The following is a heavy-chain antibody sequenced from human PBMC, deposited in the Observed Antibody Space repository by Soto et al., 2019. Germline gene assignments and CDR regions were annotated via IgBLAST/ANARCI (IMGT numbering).Heavy chain of an antibody. Sequence: GASVKISCKASGDTFSTYTITWMRQAPGQGLEWMGGIIPRSATSNYAQKFQGRVIMTADTSTSTAYMELRSLRSDDTAVYYCTREGSAPYYYYGMDAWGQGTTVTV. CDR1: GDTFSTYT. CDR3: TREGSAPYYYYGMDA. CDR2: IIPRSATS. J-gene: IGHJ6*02. V-gene: IGHV1-69*06. D-gene: IGHD3-10*01.